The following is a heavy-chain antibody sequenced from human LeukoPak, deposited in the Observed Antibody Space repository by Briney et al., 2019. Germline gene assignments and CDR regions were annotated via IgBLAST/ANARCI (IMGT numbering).Heavy chain of an antibody. V-gene: IGHV3-30*04. CDR2: ISYDGSNK. Sequence: PGRSLRLSCAASGFTFSSYATHWVRQAPGKGLEWVAVISYDGSNKYYADSVKGRFTISRDNSKNTLYLQMNSLRAEDTAVYYCARANRQQWLVTPFDYWGQGTLVTVSS. CDR3: ARANRQQWLVTPFDY. J-gene: IGHJ4*02. CDR1: GFTFSSYA. D-gene: IGHD6-19*01.